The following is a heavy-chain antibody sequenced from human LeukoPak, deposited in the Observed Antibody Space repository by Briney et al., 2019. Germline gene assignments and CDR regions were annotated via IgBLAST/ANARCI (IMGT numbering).Heavy chain of an antibody. J-gene: IGHJ6*03. V-gene: IGHV4-59*12. CDR3: AREGYSSSSYYYYYYYMDV. CDR2: IYHSGST. D-gene: IGHD6-13*01. CDR1: GGSIYNYY. Sequence: SETLSLTCTVSGGSIYNYYWSWIRQPPGKGLEWIGYIYHSGSTNYNPSLKSRVTISVDTSKNQFSLKLSSVTAADTAVYYCAREGYSSSSYYYYYYYMDVWGKGTTVTVSS.